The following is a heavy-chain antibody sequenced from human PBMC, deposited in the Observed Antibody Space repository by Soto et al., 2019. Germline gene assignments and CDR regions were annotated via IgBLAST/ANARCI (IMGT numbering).Heavy chain of an antibody. CDR1: GGSISDYY. Sequence: SETLSLTCTISGGSISDYYWTWVRQPPGKGLEWIGYIYNSEITNYNPSLKSRVTISVDTSKNQFSLRLSSVAAEDTAVYYCARRPEFGHAFDIWGQGAMVTVSS. CDR2: IYNSEIT. V-gene: IGHV4-4*09. J-gene: IGHJ3*02. CDR3: ARRPEFGHAFDI. D-gene: IGHD3-10*01.